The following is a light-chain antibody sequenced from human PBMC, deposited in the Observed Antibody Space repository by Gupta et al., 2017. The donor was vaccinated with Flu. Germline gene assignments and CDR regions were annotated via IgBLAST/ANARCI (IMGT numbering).Light chain of an antibody. J-gene: IGKJ1*01. CDR2: RVS. CDR3: MQGRHWPT. V-gene: IGKV2-30*02. CDR1: QSLVHRNGNTY. Sequence: DVVMIPSPISLPVTLGQPASISCRASQSLVHRNGNTYLTWFQQRPGQSPRRLIYRVSNRYAVVPDRCSSSGSGTYFPLKSSIVEADDVGVFYCMQGRHWPTFGQGTKVEIK.